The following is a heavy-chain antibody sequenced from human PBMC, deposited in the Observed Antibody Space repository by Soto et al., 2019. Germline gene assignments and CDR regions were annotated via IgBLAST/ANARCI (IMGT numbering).Heavy chain of an antibody. V-gene: IGHV3-7*05. J-gene: IGHJ4*02. Sequence: GSLRLSCAASGFSFSSNWMSWVRQAPGKGLEWVANIKQDGSEKNYVNSVKGRFTISRDNAKNSLYLQMNSLRGEDTAVYYCARAGHWGQGTLVTVSS. CDR3: ARAGH. CDR1: GFSFSSNW. CDR2: IKQDGSEK.